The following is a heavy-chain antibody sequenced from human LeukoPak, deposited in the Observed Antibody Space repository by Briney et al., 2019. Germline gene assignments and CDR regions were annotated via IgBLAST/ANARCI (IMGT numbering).Heavy chain of an antibody. V-gene: IGHV3-74*01. CDR2: ISSDGSYT. J-gene: IGHJ5*02. Sequence: PGGSLRLSCAASGFTFSDYWMHWVRQAPGKGLVWVSRISSDGSYTSYADSVKGRFTIFRDNSENTLYLQMNSLRAEDTAVYYCARDRFDPWGQGTLVTVS. CDR3: ARDRFDP. CDR1: GFTFSDYW.